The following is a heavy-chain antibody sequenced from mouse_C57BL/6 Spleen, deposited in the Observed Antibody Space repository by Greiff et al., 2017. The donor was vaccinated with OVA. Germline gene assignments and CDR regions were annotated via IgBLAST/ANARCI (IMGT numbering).Heavy chain of an antibody. Sequence: VQLQQPGAELVKPGASVKLSCKASGYTFTSYWMQWVKQRPGQGLEWIGEIDPSDSYTNYNQKFKGKATLTVDTSSSTAYMQLSSLTSEDSAVYYCAREGTGTFACWGQGTLVTDSA. D-gene: IGHD4-1*01. CDR1: GYTFTSYW. J-gene: IGHJ3*01. V-gene: IGHV1-50*01. CDR2: IDPSDSYT. CDR3: AREGTGTFAC.